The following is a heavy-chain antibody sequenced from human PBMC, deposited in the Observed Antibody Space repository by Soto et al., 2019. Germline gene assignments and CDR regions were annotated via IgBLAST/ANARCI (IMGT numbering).Heavy chain of an antibody. CDR2: INPNSGGT. J-gene: IGHJ4*02. D-gene: IGHD6-13*01. Sequence: ASVKVSCKASGCTFTGYYMHWVRQAPGQGLEWMGWINPNSGGTNYAQKFQGWVTMTRDTSISTAYMELSRLRSDDTAVYYCARGNYSSSPGAILDYWGQGTLVTVSS. CDR1: GCTFTGYY. CDR3: ARGNYSSSPGAILDY. V-gene: IGHV1-2*04.